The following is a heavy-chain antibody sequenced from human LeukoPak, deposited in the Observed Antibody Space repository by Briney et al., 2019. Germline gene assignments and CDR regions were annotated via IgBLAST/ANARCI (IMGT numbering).Heavy chain of an antibody. J-gene: IGHJ6*02. V-gene: IGHV3-15*07. Sequence: GGSLRLSCAASGFTFSNAWMNWVRQAPGKGLEWVGRIKSKTDGGTTDYAAPVKGRFTISRDDSKTTLYLQMNSLKTEDTAVYYCTTSYVAATYYDFWSGYWGDYYYGMDVWGQGTTVTVSS. CDR1: GFTFSNAW. CDR3: TTSYVAATYYDFWSGYWGDYYYGMDV. CDR2: IKSKTDGGTT. D-gene: IGHD3-3*01.